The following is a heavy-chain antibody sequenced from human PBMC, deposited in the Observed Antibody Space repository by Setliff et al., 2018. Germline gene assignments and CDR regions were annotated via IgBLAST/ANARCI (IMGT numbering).Heavy chain of an antibody. J-gene: IGHJ4*02. V-gene: IGHV2-5*08. CDR1: GFSLSTSGMC. CDR3: ARCITIFGVVIPNAFDY. D-gene: IGHD3-3*01. Sequence: KSGPTLVNPTQTLTLTCTFSGFSLSTSGMCVSWIRQPPGQALEWLALIYWDDDKRYSPSLKSRLTITKDTSKNQVVLTMTNMDPVDTATYYCARCITIFGVVIPNAFDYWGQGTLVTVSS. CDR2: IYWDDDK.